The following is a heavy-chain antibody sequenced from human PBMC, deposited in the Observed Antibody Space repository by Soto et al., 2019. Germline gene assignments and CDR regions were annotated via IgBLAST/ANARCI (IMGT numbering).Heavy chain of an antibody. CDR3: ARDLGMVRGDLYLDY. J-gene: IGHJ4*02. D-gene: IGHD3-10*01. CDR1: RFTFSSYA. V-gene: IGHV3-30-3*01. CDR2: ISYDGSNK. Sequence: PGGSLRLSCAASRFTFSSYAMHWVRQAPGKGLEWVAVISYDGSNKYYADSVKGRFTISRDNSKNTVYLQMNNLRADDTAMYYCARDLGMVRGDLYLDYWGQGAVVTVS.